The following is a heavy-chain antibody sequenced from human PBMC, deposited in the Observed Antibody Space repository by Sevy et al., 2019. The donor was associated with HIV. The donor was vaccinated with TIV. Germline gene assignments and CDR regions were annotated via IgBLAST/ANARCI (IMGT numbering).Heavy chain of an antibody. CDR1: RGFVRSGNQY. Sequence: SETLSLTCTVSRGFVRSGNQYWTWIRQPPGKGLDWIGYIHNTGSTKYNPSLKSRVTISRETSKNYFSLNLSSVTAADTAVYYCLVAPTDAEDYYEDWGQGTLVTVSS. J-gene: IGHJ4*02. D-gene: IGHD2-21*01. CDR2: IHNTGST. V-gene: IGHV4-61*03. CDR3: LVAPTDAEDYYED.